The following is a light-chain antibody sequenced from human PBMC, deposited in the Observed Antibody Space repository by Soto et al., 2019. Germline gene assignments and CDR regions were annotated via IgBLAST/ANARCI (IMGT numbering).Light chain of an antibody. CDR1: QSVSSN. J-gene: IGKJ4*01. V-gene: IGKV3-15*01. CDR3: QQRSNWPLT. Sequence: EIVMTQSPATVSVSPGERATHACRASQSVSSNLAWYQQKPGQAPRLLIYGASTRATGIPARFSGSGSGTEFTLAISSLQSEDFAVYYCQQRSNWPLTFGGGTKVDI. CDR2: GAS.